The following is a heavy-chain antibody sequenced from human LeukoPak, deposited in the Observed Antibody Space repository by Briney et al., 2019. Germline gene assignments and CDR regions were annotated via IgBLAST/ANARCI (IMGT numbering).Heavy chain of an antibody. CDR1: GFTFNNYA. CDR2: INTGGGT. V-gene: IGHV3-23*01. J-gene: IGHJ4*02. Sequence: QPGGSLRLSCAASGFTFNNYAMTWVRQAPGKRLEWVSTINTGGGTYYADSVKARFTMSRDNSRNTLFLQMNNLRPEDTAVYSCARDMHEYYFDYWGQGTLVTVSS. D-gene: IGHD2-2*01. CDR3: ARDMHEYYFDY.